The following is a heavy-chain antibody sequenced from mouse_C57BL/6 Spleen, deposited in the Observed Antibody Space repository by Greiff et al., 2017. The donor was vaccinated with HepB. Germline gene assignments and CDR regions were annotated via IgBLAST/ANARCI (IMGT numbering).Heavy chain of an antibody. CDR1: GYTFTEYT. CDR2: FYPGSGSI. V-gene: IGHV1-62-2*01. CDR3: ARHENGPYDYDAWFAY. J-gene: IGHJ3*01. Sequence: QVQLQQSGAELVKPGASVKLSCKASGYTFTEYTIHWVKQRSGQGLEWIGWFYPGSGSIKYNEKFKDKATLTADKSPSNVYMELSRLTSEDSAVYFCARHENGPYDYDAWFAYWGQGTLVTVSA. D-gene: IGHD2-4*01.